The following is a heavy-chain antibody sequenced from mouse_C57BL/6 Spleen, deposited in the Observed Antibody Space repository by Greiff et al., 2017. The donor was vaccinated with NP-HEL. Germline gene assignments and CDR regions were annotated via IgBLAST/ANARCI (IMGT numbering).Heavy chain of an antibody. D-gene: IGHD2-2*01. CDR3: ARREVGGYDPYYYAMDY. Sequence: QVQLQQPGAELVKPGASVKMSCKASGYTFTSYWITWVKQRPGQGLEWIGDIYPGSGSTNYNEKFKSKATLTVDTSSSTAYMQLSSLTSEDSAVYYCARREVGGYDPYYYAMDYWGQGTSVTVSS. J-gene: IGHJ4*01. V-gene: IGHV1-55*01. CDR1: GYTFTSYW. CDR2: IYPGSGST.